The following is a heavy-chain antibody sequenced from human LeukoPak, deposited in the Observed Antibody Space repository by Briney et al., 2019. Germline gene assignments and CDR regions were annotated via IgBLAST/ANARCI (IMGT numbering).Heavy chain of an antibody. V-gene: IGHV1-2*02. CDR3: ARADGSSSIDYYHLDV. CDR1: GYTFTSYD. D-gene: IGHD6-6*01. CDR2: INPNSGGT. Sequence: ASVKVSCKASGYTFTSYDINWVRQATGQGLEWMGWINPNSGGTNYAQKFQGRVTMTRDTSISTAYMELSSLRSEDTAIYYCARADGSSSIDYYHLDVWGRGTTVTVSS. J-gene: IGHJ6*03.